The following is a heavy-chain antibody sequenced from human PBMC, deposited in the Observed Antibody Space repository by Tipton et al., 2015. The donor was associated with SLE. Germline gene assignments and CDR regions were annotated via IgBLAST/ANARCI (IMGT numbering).Heavy chain of an antibody. J-gene: IGHJ6*03. CDR1: GVSVSDHY. Sequence: TLSLTCTVSGVSVSDHYWTWIRQPPGKGLEWIGYIRYGWSSDHNPSLKSRVTISVDTSKNQFSLKLSSVTAADTAVYYCARGGIVANGGYYYYYMDVWGKGTTVTVSS. V-gene: IGHV4-30-4*01. D-gene: IGHD5-12*01. CDR3: ARGGIVANGGYYYYYMDV. CDR2: IRYGWSS.